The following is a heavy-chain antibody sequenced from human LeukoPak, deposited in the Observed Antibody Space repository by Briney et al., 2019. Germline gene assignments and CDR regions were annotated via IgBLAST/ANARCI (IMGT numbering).Heavy chain of an antibody. CDR2: IYYSGST. CDR3: ARECAVTTSVDAFDI. Sequence: SETLSLTCTVSSGSISSYYWSWVRQPPGKGLEWIGYIYYSGSTNYNPSLKSRVTISVDTSNNQFSLKLSSVTAADAAVYYCARECAVTTSVDAFDIWGQGTMVTVSS. D-gene: IGHD4-17*01. CDR1: SGSISSYY. J-gene: IGHJ3*02. V-gene: IGHV4-59*01.